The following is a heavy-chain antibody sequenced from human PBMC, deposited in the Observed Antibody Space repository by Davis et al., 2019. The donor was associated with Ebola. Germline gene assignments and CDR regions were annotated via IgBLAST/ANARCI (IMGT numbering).Heavy chain of an antibody. J-gene: IGHJ6*02. Sequence: SETLSLTCTVSGGSISSSSYYWGWIRQPPGKGLEWIGSIYYSGSTYYNPSLKSRVTISVDTSKNQFSLKLSSVTAADTAVYYCARLVYSSGWYGYYYYGMDVWGQETTVTVSS. V-gene: IGHV4-39*01. CDR3: ARLVYSSGWYGYYYYGMDV. CDR1: GGSISSSSYY. CDR2: IYYSGST. D-gene: IGHD6-19*01.